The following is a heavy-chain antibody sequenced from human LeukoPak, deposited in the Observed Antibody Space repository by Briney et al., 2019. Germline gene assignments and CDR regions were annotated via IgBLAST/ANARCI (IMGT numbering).Heavy chain of an antibody. J-gene: IGHJ4*02. CDR1: GFTFSSDA. D-gene: IGHD2-15*01. CDR2: ISGSGDST. Sequence: GGSLRLSCAASGFTFSSDAMSWVRQAPGKGLEWVSAISGSGDSTYYADSVKGRFTISRDNSKNTLYLQMNSLRAEDTAVYYCAKEVGGCSGASCYAAFDYSGQGTLVTVSS. CDR3: AKEVGGCSGASCYAAFDY. V-gene: IGHV3-23*01.